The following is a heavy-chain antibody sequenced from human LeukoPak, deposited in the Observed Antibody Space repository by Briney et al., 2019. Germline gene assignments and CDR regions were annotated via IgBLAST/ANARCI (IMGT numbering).Heavy chain of an antibody. V-gene: IGHV4-59*11. Sequence: SETLSLTCTVSGGSISSHYWSWIRQPPGKGLEWIGYIYYSGGTNYNPSLKSRVTISVDTSKNQFSLKLSSVTAADTAVYYCARDRAGGDAFDIWGQGTMVTVSS. CDR1: GGSISSHY. CDR3: ARDRAGGDAFDI. CDR2: IYYSGGT. D-gene: IGHD3-16*01. J-gene: IGHJ3*02.